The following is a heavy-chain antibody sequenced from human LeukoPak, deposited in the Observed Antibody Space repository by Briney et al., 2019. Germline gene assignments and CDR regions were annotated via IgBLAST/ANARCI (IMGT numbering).Heavy chain of an antibody. CDR1: GYTFTSYY. CDR3: ARESGTTVTSSAFDI. Sequence: ASVKVSCKASGYTFTSYYMHWVRQAPGQGLEWMGIINPSGGSTSYAQKFQGRVTMTRDMSTSTVYMELSSLRSEDTAVYYCARESGTTVTSSAFDIWGQGTMVTVSS. D-gene: IGHD4-17*01. V-gene: IGHV1-46*01. CDR2: INPSGGST. J-gene: IGHJ3*02.